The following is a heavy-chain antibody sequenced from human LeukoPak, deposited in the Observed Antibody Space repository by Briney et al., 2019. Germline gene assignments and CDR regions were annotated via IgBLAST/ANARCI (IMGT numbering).Heavy chain of an antibody. CDR1: GYSLSET. CDR2: FDPGMAET. D-gene: IGHD5-18*01. J-gene: IGHJ4*02. CDR3: APGHGYGLLDY. V-gene: IGHV1-24*01. Sequence: ASVKVSCKVSGYSLSETMHWVRHAPGKGLEWMGGFDPGMAETIYAEKFQGRITMTEDTSTDTAYMELSSLRSEDTAVYYCAPGHGYGLLDYWGQGTLVTVSS.